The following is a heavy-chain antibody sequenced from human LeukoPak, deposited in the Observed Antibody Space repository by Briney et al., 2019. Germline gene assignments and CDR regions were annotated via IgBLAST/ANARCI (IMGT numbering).Heavy chain of an antibody. CDR3: ARMIAEVGATYNWFDP. D-gene: IGHD1-26*01. J-gene: IGHJ5*02. CDR2: INTNTGNP. CDR1: GYTFTSYA. V-gene: IGHV7-4-1*02. Sequence: ASVKVSCKASGYTFTSYAMNWVRQAPGQGLEWMGWINTNTGNPTYAQGFTGRFVSSLDTSVSTAYLQISSLKAEDTAVYYCARMIAEVGATYNWFDPRGQGTLVTVSS.